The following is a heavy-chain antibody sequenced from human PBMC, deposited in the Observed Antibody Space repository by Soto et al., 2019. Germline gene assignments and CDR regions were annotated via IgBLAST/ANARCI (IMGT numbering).Heavy chain of an antibody. J-gene: IGHJ4*02. CDR2: ISGAGGNT. Sequence: GGSLRLSCAASGFTFSSYAMSWVRQAPGKGLEWVSAISGAGGNTYYADSVKGRFTISRDNSRNTLHLQMNSLRAEDTAMYYCAREDYGDSQYYFDYWGQGTLVTVSS. D-gene: IGHD4-17*01. V-gene: IGHV3-23*01. CDR3: AREDYGDSQYYFDY. CDR1: GFTFSSYA.